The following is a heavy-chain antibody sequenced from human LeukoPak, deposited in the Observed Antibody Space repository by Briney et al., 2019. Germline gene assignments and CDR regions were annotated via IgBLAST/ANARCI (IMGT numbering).Heavy chain of an antibody. V-gene: IGHV3-23*01. CDR1: GFTFSSYA. Sequence: QPGGSLRLSCAASGFTFSSYAMSWVRQAPGKALEWVSAISGSGGSTYYADSVKGRFTISRDNSKNTLYLQMNSLRAEDTAVYYCAKDRRFLEWSSFDYWGQGTLVTVSS. CDR2: ISGSGGST. D-gene: IGHD3-3*01. CDR3: AKDRRFLEWSSFDY. J-gene: IGHJ4*02.